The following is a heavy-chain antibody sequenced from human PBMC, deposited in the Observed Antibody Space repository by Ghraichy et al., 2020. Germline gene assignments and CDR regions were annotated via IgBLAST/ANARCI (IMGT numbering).Heavy chain of an antibody. V-gene: IGHV1-3*01. CDR2: INAGNGNT. CDR3: ARDSHPLIAAAGTWGDYYYGMDV. Sequence: ASVKVSCKASGYTFTSYAMHWVRQAPGQRLEWMGWINAGNGNTKYSQKFQGRVTITRDTSASTAYMELSSLRSEDTAVYYCARDSHPLIAAAGTWGDYYYGMDVWGQGTTVTVSS. J-gene: IGHJ6*02. CDR1: GYTFTSYA. D-gene: IGHD6-13*01.